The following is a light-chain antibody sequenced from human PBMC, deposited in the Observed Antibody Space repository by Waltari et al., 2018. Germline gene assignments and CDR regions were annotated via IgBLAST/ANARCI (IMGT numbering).Light chain of an antibody. CDR1: QSVSSN. V-gene: IGKV3-15*01. CDR3: LQYNDWPPLT. CDR2: GAS. J-gene: IGKJ4*01. Sequence: TLSVSPGERATLSCRASQSVSSNLAWYQQKPGQAPRLLINGASTRATGVPDRFSGSGSGTEFTLTISSLQSEDFAVYYCLQYNDWPPLTFGGGTKVEIK.